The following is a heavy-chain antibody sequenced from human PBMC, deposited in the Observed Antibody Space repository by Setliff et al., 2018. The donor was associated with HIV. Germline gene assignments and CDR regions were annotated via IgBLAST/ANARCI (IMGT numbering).Heavy chain of an antibody. Sequence: ASVKVSCKASGYTFNNYGISWVRQAPGQGLEWMGWINTHSGYTNDAQNVQGRATVTMNTSTITAYMELRSLKSDDTAVYYCARGKTWLRFLDYWGHGTLVTVSS. CDR1: GYTFNNYG. D-gene: IGHD5-12*01. J-gene: IGHJ4*01. CDR3: ARGKTWLRFLDY. V-gene: IGHV1-18*01. CDR2: INTHSGYT.